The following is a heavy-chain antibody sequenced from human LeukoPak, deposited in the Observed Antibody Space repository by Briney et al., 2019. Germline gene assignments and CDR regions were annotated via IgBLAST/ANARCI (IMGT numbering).Heavy chain of an antibody. CDR1: GGSFSGYY. J-gene: IGHJ6*03. Sequence: PSETLSLTCAVSGGSFSGYYWCWIRQPPRPGLERIGEINISGSTNYNPSPKSRVTISVDTSKDQFSLKLSSVTAADTAVYYCARGPVKRYCSSTSCRTYYYYYYMDVWGKGTTVTVSS. CDR3: ARGPVKRYCSSTSCRTYYYYYYMDV. CDR2: INISGST. V-gene: IGHV4-34*01. D-gene: IGHD2-2*01.